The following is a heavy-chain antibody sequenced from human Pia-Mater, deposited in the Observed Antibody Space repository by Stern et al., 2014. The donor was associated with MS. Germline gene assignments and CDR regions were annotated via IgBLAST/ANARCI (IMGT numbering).Heavy chain of an antibody. J-gene: IGHJ4*02. CDR1: GYNFINYW. CDR2: IYPGDSDI. Sequence: EVQLVESGAEMKKPGESLKISCKTSGYNFINYWIAWVRQVPGKGLEWIGMIYPGDSDIRHSPSLQGHVTISVDKSNTTAYLQWNSLKVSDSAVYYCARWSVACDYWGQGALITVSS. V-gene: IGHV5-51*03. CDR3: ARWSVACDY. D-gene: IGHD2-21*01.